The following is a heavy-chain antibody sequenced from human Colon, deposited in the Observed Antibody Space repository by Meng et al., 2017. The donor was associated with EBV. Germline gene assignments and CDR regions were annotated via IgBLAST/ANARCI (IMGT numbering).Heavy chain of an antibody. V-gene: IGHV4-31*03. CDR3: ARVSSGWDYFDY. CDR2: IYYSGST. CDR1: GGSVSSGGYY. D-gene: IGHD6-19*01. Sequence: QVQPQWSGPGLVKPSQTLSLTCTVSGGSVSSGGYYWTWIRQHPGKGLEWFGHIYYSGSTFYNPSLKRRVIISIDTSKNQFSLNLRSVTAADTAVYYCARVSSGWDYFDYWGQGTLVTVSS. J-gene: IGHJ4*02.